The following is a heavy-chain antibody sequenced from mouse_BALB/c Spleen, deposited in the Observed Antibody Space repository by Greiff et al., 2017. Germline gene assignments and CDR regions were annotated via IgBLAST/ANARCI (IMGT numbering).Heavy chain of an antibody. CDR2: IDPFNGGT. CDR1: GYSFTSYY. J-gene: IGHJ4*01. CDR3: ARTDYYGRAMDY. Sequence: VQLQQSGPELMKPGASVKISCKASGYSFTSYYMHWVKQSHGKSLEWIGYIDPFNGGTSYNQKFKGKATLTVDKSSSTAYMHLSSLTSEDSAVYYWARTDYYGRAMDYWGQGTSVTVSS. D-gene: IGHD1-1*01. V-gene: IGHV1S135*01.